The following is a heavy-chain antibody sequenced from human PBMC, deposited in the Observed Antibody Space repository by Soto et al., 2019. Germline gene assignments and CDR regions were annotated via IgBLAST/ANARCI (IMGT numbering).Heavy chain of an antibody. CDR3: ARGGGFWGADCYKGGSAY. J-gene: IGHJ4*02. Sequence: QVQLVESGGGVVQPGRSLRLSCAASGFTVSPYTMHWVRQTPGKGLEWVAVISYDGSEKYYADSVRGRFTISRYNSKNTLFVQMNRLRAEDTAIYYCARGGGFWGADCYKGGSAYWGQGTLVTVSS. CDR1: GFTVSPYT. D-gene: IGHD2-21*02. V-gene: IGHV3-30-3*01. CDR2: ISYDGSEK.